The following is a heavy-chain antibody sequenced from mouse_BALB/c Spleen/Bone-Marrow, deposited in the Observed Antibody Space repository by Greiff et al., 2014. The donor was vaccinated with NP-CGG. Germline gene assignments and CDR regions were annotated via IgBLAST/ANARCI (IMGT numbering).Heavy chain of an antibody. D-gene: IGHD1-1*01. Sequence: VQLQQSGPGLVAPSQSLSITCTVSGFSLTGYGVSWVRQPPGKGLEWLGMIWGDGSTDYNSALKSRLNISKDNSKSQVFLKMSSLQTDDTARYYCARFYYCLDYWGQGTTLTVSS. J-gene: IGHJ2*01. V-gene: IGHV2-6-7*01. CDR2: IWGDGST. CDR3: ARFYYCLDY. CDR1: GFSLTGYG.